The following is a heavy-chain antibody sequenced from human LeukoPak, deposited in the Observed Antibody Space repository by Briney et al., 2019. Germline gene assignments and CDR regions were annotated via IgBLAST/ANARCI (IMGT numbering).Heavy chain of an antibody. CDR1: GYTFTSYY. Sequence: ASVKVSCKASGYTFTSYYMHWVRQAPGQGLEWMGMINPSGGSTSYAQKFQGRVTMTEDTSTDTAYMELSSLRSEDTAVYYCATDIATNPPDFDYWGQGTLVTVFS. CDR3: ATDIATNPPDFDY. J-gene: IGHJ4*02. V-gene: IGHV1-46*01. D-gene: IGHD1-26*01. CDR2: INPSGGST.